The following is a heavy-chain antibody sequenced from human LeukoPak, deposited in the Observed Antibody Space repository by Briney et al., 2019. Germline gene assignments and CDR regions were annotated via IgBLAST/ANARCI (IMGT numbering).Heavy chain of an antibody. CDR2: VSYSGGT. V-gene: IGHV4-59*02. CDR3: ARAPMAITTSAFPDAFDF. J-gene: IGHJ3*01. Sequence: PSETLSLTCTVSGDSVSGHYWNWIRQTPGKGLEWIGYVSYSGGTNYIPSLKRRVSISLDTSKNQFSLKLSSPAAADPAVYYCARAPMAITTSAFPDAFDFWGQGTMVTVSS. D-gene: IGHD5-12*01. CDR1: GDSVSGHY.